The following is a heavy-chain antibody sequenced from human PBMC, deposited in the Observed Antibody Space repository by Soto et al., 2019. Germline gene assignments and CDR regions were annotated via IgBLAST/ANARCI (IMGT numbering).Heavy chain of an antibody. CDR3: ARDLIREGFGELPDY. CDR2: ISAYNGNT. V-gene: IGHV1-18*01. Sequence: ASVKVSCKSSGYTFTSYGISWVRQAPGQGLEWMGWISAYNGNTNYAQKLQGRVTMTTDTSTSTAYMELRSLRSDDTAVYYCARDLIREGFGELPDYWGKGTLVTVSS. D-gene: IGHD3-10*01. CDR1: GYTFTSYG. J-gene: IGHJ4*02.